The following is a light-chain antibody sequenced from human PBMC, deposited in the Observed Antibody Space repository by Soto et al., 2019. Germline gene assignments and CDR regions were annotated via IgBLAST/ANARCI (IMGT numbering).Light chain of an antibody. Sequence: DIQLPQSPSFLSASVGDSFTITCRASQDISIYLAWYQQKPGKAPNLLIYAASTLQSGVPSKFSGSGSGTDFTLNISSLQPEDFATYYCQQLDTYPLTFGGGTKWIS. CDR2: AAS. V-gene: IGKV1-9*01. CDR3: QQLDTYPLT. CDR1: QDISIY. J-gene: IGKJ4*02.